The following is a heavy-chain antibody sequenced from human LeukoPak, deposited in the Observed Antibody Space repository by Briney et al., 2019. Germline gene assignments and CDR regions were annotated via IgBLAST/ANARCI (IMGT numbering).Heavy chain of an antibody. D-gene: IGHD1-26*01. CDR2: ISGSGGST. J-gene: IGHJ4*02. CDR3: AKDADWEYYFDY. Sequence: SGGSLRLSCAASGFTFSSYAMSWVRQAPGEGLEWVSAISGSGGSTYYADSVKGRFTISRDNSKNTLYLQMNSLRAEDTAVYYCAKDADWEYYFDYWGQGTLVTVSS. V-gene: IGHV3-23*01. CDR1: GFTFSSYA.